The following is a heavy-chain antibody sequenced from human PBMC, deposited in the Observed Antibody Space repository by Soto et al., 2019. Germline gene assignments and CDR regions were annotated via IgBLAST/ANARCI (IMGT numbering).Heavy chain of an antibody. CDR3: AKTANGWFSAFDI. CDR2: ISGSGGTT. V-gene: IGHV3-23*01. CDR1: GFTFSSYA. D-gene: IGHD6-19*01. J-gene: IGHJ3*02. Sequence: EVQLLASGGGLVQPGGSLRLSCAASGFTFSSYAMSWVRQAPGKGLEWVSAISGSGGTTYYADSVKGRFTFSRDNSKNTRYLQMNSLRAEDTAVYYCAKTANGWFSAFDIWGQGTMVTVSS.